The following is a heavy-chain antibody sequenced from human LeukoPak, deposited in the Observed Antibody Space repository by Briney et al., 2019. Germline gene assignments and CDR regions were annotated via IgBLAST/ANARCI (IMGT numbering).Heavy chain of an antibody. J-gene: IGHJ4*02. V-gene: IGHV3-30*18. CDR3: AKLYGSGSYGNY. D-gene: IGHD3-10*01. CDR2: ISYDGSNK. CDR1: GFTFSSYG. Sequence: GGSLRLSCAASGFTFSSYGMHWVRQAPGKGLEWVAVISYDGSNKYYADSVKGRFTISRDNSKNTLYLQMNSLRGEDTAVYYCAKLYGSGSYGNYWGQGTLVTVSS.